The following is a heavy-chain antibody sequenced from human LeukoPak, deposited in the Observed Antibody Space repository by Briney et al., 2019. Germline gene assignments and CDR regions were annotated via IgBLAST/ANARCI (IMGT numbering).Heavy chain of an antibody. CDR2: ISSSSSYI. J-gene: IGHJ4*02. Sequence: GGSLRLSCAASGFTFSSYSMNWVRQAPGKGLEWVSSISSSSSYIYYADSVKGRFTISRDNAKNSLYLQMTSLRAEDTAIYYCATSDDAAGNFWGQGTLVTVSS. V-gene: IGHV3-21*01. CDR1: GFTFSSYS. CDR3: ATSDDAAGNF. D-gene: IGHD6-19*01.